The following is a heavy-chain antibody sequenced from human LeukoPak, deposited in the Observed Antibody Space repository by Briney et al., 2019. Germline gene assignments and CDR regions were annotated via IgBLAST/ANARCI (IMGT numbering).Heavy chain of an antibody. CDR2: VYNSGIT. D-gene: IGHD6-25*01. CDR3: ARSRGLAGAATVIDY. CDR1: GGPISNYY. V-gene: IGHV4-59*08. Sequence: SETLSLTCTVSGGPISNYYWTWIRQSPGQGLEWIGYVYNSGITDYNPSLKSRLTISLDTSKNQFSLRLSSMTAADTAVYYCARSRGLAGAATVIDYWGQGTRVIVPS. J-gene: IGHJ4*02.